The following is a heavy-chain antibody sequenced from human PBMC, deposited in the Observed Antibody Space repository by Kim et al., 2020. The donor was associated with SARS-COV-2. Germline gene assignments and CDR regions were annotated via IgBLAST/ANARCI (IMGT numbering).Heavy chain of an antibody. CDR3: ARDSLPIAAAGNDAFDI. CDR2: IIPIFGTA. CDR1: GGTFSSYA. D-gene: IGHD6-13*01. V-gene: IGHV1-69*13. J-gene: IGHJ3*02. Sequence: SVKVSCKASGGTFSSYAISWVRQAPGQGLEWMGGIIPIFGTANYAQKFQGRVTITADESTSTAYMELSSLRSEDTAVYYCARDSLPIAAAGNDAFDIWGQGTMVTVS.